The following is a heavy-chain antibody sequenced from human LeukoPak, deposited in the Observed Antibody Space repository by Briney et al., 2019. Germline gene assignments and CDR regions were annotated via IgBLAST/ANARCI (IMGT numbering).Heavy chain of an antibody. J-gene: IGHJ4*02. CDR2: IKPNSGGT. CDR1: GYTFTGYY. D-gene: IGHD5-18*01. CDR3: ARVNGFSYGYDDY. Sequence: GASVRVSCAASGYTFTGYYMHWVRQAPGQGLEWMGWIKPNSGGTNYAQKFQGWVTMTRDTSNSTAYMELSRLRSDDTAVYYCARVNGFSYGYDDYWGQGTLVTVSS. V-gene: IGHV1-2*04.